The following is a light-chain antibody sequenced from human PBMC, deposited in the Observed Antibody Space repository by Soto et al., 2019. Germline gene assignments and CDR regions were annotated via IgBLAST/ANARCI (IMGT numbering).Light chain of an antibody. Sequence: QSALTQPPSASGSPGQSVTISCTGTSGDVGPYRFVSWYQQHPGKAPKLLIYEVTKRPSGVPDRFSASTSGNTASLTVSGLQADDEADYYCSSYAGNNNVIFGGGTKVTV. CDR1: SGDVGPYRF. CDR2: EVT. J-gene: IGLJ2*01. V-gene: IGLV2-8*01. CDR3: SSYAGNNNVI.